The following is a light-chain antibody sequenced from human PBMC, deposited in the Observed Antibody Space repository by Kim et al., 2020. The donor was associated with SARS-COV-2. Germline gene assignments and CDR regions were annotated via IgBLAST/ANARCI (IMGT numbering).Light chain of an antibody. J-gene: IGLJ3*02. CDR2: VGTGGIVG. Sequence: CTLSSGYSNDQVDWYQQGPGKGPRFVMRVGTGGIVGSKGDGIPDRFSVLGSGLNRYLTIKNVQEEDESDFHCGADHGSGSNFVWVFGGGTKLTVL. CDR1: SGYSNDQ. V-gene: IGLV9-49*01. CDR3: GADHGSGSNFVWV.